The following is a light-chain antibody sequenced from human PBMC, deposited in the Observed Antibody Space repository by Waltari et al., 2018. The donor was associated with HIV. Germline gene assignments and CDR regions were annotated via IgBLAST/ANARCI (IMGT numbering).Light chain of an antibody. CDR2: EDN. Sequence: NFILTQPHSVSESPGKTVTISCARSSGGIASNSVQWYQQRPGRAPTPVIYEDNHRPPGVPDRFSGAIDSSSNSASLTIYDLKTEDEADYYCQSYDSTNPCIFGTGTRVTVL. J-gene: IGLJ1*01. V-gene: IGLV6-57*03. CDR1: SGGIASNS. CDR3: QSYDSTNPCI.